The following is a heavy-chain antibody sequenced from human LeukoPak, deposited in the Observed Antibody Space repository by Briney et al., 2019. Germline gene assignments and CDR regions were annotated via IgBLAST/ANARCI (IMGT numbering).Heavy chain of an antibody. CDR1: GYTFTSYG. CDR2: ISAYNGNT. D-gene: IGHD6-19*01. CDR3: ATRGYSSGWYRADYYYYMDV. J-gene: IGHJ6*03. Sequence: ASVKVSCKASGYTFTSYGISWVRQAPGQGLEWMGWISAYNGNTNYAQKLQGRVTMTTDTSTSTAYMELRSLRSDDTAVYYCATRGYSSGWYRADYYYYMDVWGKGTTVTVSS. V-gene: IGHV1-18*01.